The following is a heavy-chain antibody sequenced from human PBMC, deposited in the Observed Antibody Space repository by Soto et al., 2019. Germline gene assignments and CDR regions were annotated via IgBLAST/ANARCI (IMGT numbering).Heavy chain of an antibody. V-gene: IGHV1-8*01. CDR1: GYTFSNYD. CDR2: VNPNNGDT. Sequence: QVQLVQSGAELKKPGASVKVSCKASGYTFSNYDMNWVRQATGQGPEWIGWVNPNNGDTGNAQKFQGRVTRTTDIYTTTAYMELTSLRSEDTAIYYAAKVSRKGSAIDFDYWGQGTLITVSS. J-gene: IGHJ4*02. CDR3: AKVSRKGSAIDFDY. D-gene: IGHD3-10*01.